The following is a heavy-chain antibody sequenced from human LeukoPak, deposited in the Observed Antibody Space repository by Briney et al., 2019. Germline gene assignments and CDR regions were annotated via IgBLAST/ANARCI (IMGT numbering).Heavy chain of an antibody. CDR2: IIPIFGTA. J-gene: IGHJ5*02. V-gene: IGHV1-69*05. Sequence: ASVKVSCKASGGTFSSYAISWVRQAPGQGLEWMGGIIPIFGTANYAQKLQGRVTMTTDTSTSTAYMELRSLRSDDTAVYYCARGPLSSNGVPNWFDPWGQGTLVTVSS. D-gene: IGHD2-8*01. CDR3: ARGPLSSNGVPNWFDP. CDR1: GGTFSSYA.